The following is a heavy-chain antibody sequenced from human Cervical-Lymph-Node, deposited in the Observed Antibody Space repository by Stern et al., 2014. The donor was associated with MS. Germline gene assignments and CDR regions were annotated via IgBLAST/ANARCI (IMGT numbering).Heavy chain of an antibody. CDR3: ARVHLSTVTAADY. V-gene: IGHV3-11*01. CDR1: GFTFSDYY. D-gene: IGHD2-21*02. CDR2: ISSRSDSI. Sequence: VQLVESGGGFVKPGESLRLSCAASGFTFSDYYMSWIRQTPGKGLEWISYISSRSDSIYYANSGRVRFTISRDNAQNSLYFEMNSLTVEDTAIYYCARVHLSTVTAADYWGQGTLVTVS. J-gene: IGHJ4*02.